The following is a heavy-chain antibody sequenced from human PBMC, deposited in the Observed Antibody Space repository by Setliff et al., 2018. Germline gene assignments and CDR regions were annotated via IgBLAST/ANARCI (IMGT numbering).Heavy chain of an antibody. V-gene: IGHV1-46*01. J-gene: IGHJ4*02. CDR3: ARAGVAAAGRKGVSEH. CDR2: INPGGGSA. CDR1: GYTLSRHY. Sequence: ASVKVSCKATGYTLSRHYMHWARQAPGQGLEWMGIINPGGGSASIVQKFQGRVTMTSDTSTSTVYMEVTGLTSEDTAVYYCARAGVAAAGRKGVSEHWGQGTLVTVSS. D-gene: IGHD6-13*01.